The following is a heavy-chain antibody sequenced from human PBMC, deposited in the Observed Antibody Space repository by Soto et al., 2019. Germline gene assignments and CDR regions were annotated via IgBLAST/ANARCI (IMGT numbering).Heavy chain of an antibody. J-gene: IGHJ5*02. Sequence: SSEPLSLPWSVSAGSIGGYYGSWIRQPAGKGLEWIGRIYTSGSTNYNPSLKSRVTISVDTSKNQFSLKLSSVTAADMAVYYCARGVPAARNWFDPWGQGTLGTVPS. CDR1: AGSIGGYY. D-gene: IGHD2-2*01. CDR2: IYTSGST. CDR3: ARGVPAARNWFDP. V-gene: IGHV4-4*07.